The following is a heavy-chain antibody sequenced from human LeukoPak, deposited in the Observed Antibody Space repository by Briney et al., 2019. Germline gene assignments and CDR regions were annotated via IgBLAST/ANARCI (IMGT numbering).Heavy chain of an antibody. J-gene: IGHJ4*02. CDR2: ISSSSSYI. CDR1: GFTFSSYS. Sequence: GGSLRLSCAASGFTFSSYSMNWVRQAPGKGLEWVSTISSSSSYIYYADSVKGRFTISRDNAKNSLYLQMNSLRAEDTAVYYCARDSLAGYHYDSSGYSFDYWGQGTLFTVSS. CDR3: ARDSLAGYHYDSSGYSFDY. D-gene: IGHD3-22*01. V-gene: IGHV3-21*01.